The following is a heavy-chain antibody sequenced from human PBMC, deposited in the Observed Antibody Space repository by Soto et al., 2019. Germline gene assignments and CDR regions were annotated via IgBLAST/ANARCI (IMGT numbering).Heavy chain of an antibody. Sequence: QLQLQESGPGLVKPSETLSLTCTVSGGSISSSSYYWGWIRQPPGKGLEWIGSIYYSGSTYYNPSLKSRVTISVDTSKNQFSLKLSSVTAADTAVYYCARYLDPRGSYRLGGDDAFDIWGQGTMVTVSS. D-gene: IGHD3-16*02. CDR2: IYYSGST. CDR1: GGSISSSSYY. J-gene: IGHJ3*02. CDR3: ARYLDPRGSYRLGGDDAFDI. V-gene: IGHV4-39*01.